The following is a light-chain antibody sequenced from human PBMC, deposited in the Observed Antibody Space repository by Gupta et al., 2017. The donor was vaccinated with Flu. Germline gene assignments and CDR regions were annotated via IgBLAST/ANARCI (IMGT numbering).Light chain of an antibody. CDR3: QSYDSSLTGVV. CDR1: SSNIGAGYD. J-gene: IGLJ2*01. V-gene: IGLV1-40*01. Sequence: QSVLTPPPSVSGAPGQRVTISCTGSSSNIGAGYDVHWYQHLPGTAPKLLIYGNTDRPSGVPDRFSGSKSATSASLAITRLQAEDEADYYCQSYDSSLTGVVFGGGTKLTVL. CDR2: GNT.